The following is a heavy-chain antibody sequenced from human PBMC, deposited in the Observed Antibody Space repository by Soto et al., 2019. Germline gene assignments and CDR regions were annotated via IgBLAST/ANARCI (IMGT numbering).Heavy chain of an antibody. Sequence: EVQLVETGGGLIQPGGSLRLSCAASGITVSTNYMSWVRQAPGKGLEWVSVIYSDGKTFYADSVKGRFTISRDNSQNTLALQRDGLRADGTAVYYWGGDGGGGYYDSSGYMAVWGQGTLVTVSS. J-gene: IGHJ4*02. CDR1: GITVSTNY. V-gene: IGHV3-53*02. CDR2: IYSDGKT. CDR3: GGDGGGGYYDSSGYMAV. D-gene: IGHD3-22*01.